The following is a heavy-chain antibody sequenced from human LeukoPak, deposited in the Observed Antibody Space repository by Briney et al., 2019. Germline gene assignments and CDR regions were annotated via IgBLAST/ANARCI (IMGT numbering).Heavy chain of an antibody. V-gene: IGHV4-61*02. D-gene: IGHD3-3*01. Sequence: PSQTLSLTCTVSGDSVRSGSYYWNWIRQPAGKGLEWIGRIYSAGNTNYNPSLKSRVTISVYTSNNQFSLKLSPATAADTAVYYCARSHAWSGYYVDYWGQGTVVTVSS. CDR1: GDSVRSGSYY. CDR3: ARSHAWSGYYVDY. CDR2: IYSAGNT. J-gene: IGHJ4*02.